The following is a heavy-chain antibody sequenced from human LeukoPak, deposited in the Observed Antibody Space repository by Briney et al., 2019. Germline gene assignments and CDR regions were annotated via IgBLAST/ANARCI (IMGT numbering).Heavy chain of an antibody. CDR2: INGDSGNT. V-gene: IGHV1-3*03. CDR1: GYTFSSYA. CDR3: ARGGPNSGGWTLDH. D-gene: IGHD6-19*01. J-gene: IGHJ4*02. Sequence: GASVKVSCKTSGYTFSSYAVHWVRQAPGQRLEWMGCINGDSGNTQYSQKFQGRVAFTRDTSASTAYMELSSLTSEDMAVFYCARGGPNSGGWTLDHWGQGTLVSVSS.